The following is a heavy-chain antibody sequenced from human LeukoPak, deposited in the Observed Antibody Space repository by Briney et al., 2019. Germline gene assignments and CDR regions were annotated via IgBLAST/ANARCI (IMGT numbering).Heavy chain of an antibody. CDR2: IDGGGTFA. J-gene: IGHJ3*01. CDR1: GFIVSSNH. CDR3: SKDPNGDYIGAFDD. D-gene: IGHD4-17*01. V-gene: IGHV3-23*01. Sequence: GGSLRLSCAVSGFIVSSNHMNWVRQAPERGLEWVSSIDGGGTFAKYADSVEGRFTISRDNSRNTLYLQMNSLRADDTAIYYCSKDPNGDYIGAFDDWGQGTLVTVSS.